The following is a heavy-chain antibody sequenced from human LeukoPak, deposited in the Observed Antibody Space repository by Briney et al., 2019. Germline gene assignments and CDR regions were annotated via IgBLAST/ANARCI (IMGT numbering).Heavy chain of an antibody. Sequence: SETLSLTCAVYGGSFSGYYWSWIRQPPGKGLEWIGEINHSGSTNYNPSLKSRVTISVDTSKNHFSLTVNSVTAADTAVYYCARLVIPWGQGILVTVSS. CDR1: GGSFSGYY. V-gene: IGHV4-34*01. CDR2: INHSGST. J-gene: IGHJ5*02. CDR3: ARLVIP. D-gene: IGHD3-10*01.